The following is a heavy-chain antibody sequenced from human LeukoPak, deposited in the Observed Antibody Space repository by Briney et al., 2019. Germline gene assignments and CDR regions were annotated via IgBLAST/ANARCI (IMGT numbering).Heavy chain of an antibody. CDR1: GYTFTNYY. D-gene: IGHD4-23*01. Sequence: ASVKVSCKGFGYTFTNYYMHWVRQAPGQGPEWMGIVNPNDGSTTYAQKFQGRVTMTRDMSTNTVYTELSSLRPDDTAEYFCAIVSPMTTVARGQGAFDIWGQGTMVIVSA. CDR2: VNPNDGST. V-gene: IGHV1-46*01. CDR3: AIVSPMTTVARGQGAFDI. J-gene: IGHJ3*02.